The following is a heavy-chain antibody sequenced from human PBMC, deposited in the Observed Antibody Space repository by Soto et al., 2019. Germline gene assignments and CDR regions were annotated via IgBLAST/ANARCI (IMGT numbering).Heavy chain of an antibody. Sequence: KPSETLSLTCAVSGGSISRSNWWSSVRQPPGKGLEWIGEIYHSGSTNYHPSLKSRVTISVDKSKNQFSLKLASLTAADTAVYYCARSITCDGLFFDNWGQGTLVTVSS. CDR2: IYHSGST. CDR3: ARSITCDGLFFDN. CDR1: GGSISRSNW. J-gene: IGHJ4*02. D-gene: IGHD3-9*01. V-gene: IGHV4-4*02.